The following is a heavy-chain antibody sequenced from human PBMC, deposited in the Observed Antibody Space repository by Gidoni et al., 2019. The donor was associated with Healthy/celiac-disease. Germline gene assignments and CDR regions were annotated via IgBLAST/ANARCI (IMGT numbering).Heavy chain of an antibody. CDR2: IVVGSGNT. J-gene: IGHJ3*02. V-gene: IGHV1-58*01. D-gene: IGHD3-22*01. CDR1: GFTFTSSA. Sequence: VKVSCKASGFTFTSSAVQWVRQARGQRLEWIGWIVVGSGNTNYAQKFQERVTITRDMSTSTAYMELSSLRSEDTAVYYCAAESTMIVVVGDAFDIWGQGTMVTVSS. CDR3: AAESTMIVVVGDAFDI.